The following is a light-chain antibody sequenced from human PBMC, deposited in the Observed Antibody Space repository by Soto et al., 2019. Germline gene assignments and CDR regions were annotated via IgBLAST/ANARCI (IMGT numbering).Light chain of an antibody. Sequence: EIVLTQSPGTLSLSPGERATLSCRPSQSVSSTYLDWYQQKPGQAPRLLIYAASSRATGIPDRFTGGASATDFTLIISRLEPEDFEVYYCRHYITTQWTFGQGTKVEIK. CDR3: RHYITTQWT. CDR1: QSVSSTY. V-gene: IGKV3-20*01. CDR2: AAS. J-gene: IGKJ1*01.